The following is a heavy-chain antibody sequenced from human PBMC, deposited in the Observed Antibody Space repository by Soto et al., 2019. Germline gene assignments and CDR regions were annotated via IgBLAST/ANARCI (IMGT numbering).Heavy chain of an antibody. CDR1: GGSISSYY. CDR3: ARGLIPLRYGDYAH. J-gene: IGHJ4*02. Sequence: SETLSLTCTVSGGSISSYYWSWIRQPPGKGLEWIGYIYYSGSTNYNPSLKSRVTISVDTSKNQFSLKLSSVTAADTAVYYCARGLIPLRYGDYAHWGQGTLVTVSS. V-gene: IGHV4-59*12. D-gene: IGHD4-17*01. CDR2: IYYSGST.